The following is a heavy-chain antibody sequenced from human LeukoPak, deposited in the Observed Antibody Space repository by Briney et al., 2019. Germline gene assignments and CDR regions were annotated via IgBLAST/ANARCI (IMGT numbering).Heavy chain of an antibody. J-gene: IGHJ4*02. CDR3: ARTDYYYDSSGYYPYYFDY. CDR2: IYHSGST. V-gene: IGHV4-38-2*02. CDR1: GYSISSGYY. Sequence: SETLSLTCTVSGYSISSGYYWGWIRQPPGKGLEGIGSIYHSGSTYYNPSLKRRVTISVDNSKNQFSLKLSSVTAADTAVYYCARTDYYYDSSGYYPYYFDYWGQGTLVTVSS. D-gene: IGHD3-22*01.